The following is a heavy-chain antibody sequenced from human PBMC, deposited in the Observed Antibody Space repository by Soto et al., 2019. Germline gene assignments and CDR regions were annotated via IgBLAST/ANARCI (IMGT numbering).Heavy chain of an antibody. CDR3: ASGPGPTNYYDVLTGPQGILAT. D-gene: IGHD3-9*01. CDR2: IYRGADT. J-gene: IGHJ4*02. CDR1: GFSVGSKY. Sequence: GGSLRLSCAASGFSVGSKYMNWVRQPPGKGVEWVSVIYRGADTYYADSVKGRFTISRDISKNSLYLQMTGLRDDDTAVYYCASGPGPTNYYDVLTGPQGILATRGQGTLVTVSS. V-gene: IGHV3-53*05.